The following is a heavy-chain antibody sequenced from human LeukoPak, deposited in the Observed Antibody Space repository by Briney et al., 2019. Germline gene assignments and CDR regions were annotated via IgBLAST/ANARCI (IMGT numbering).Heavy chain of an antibody. J-gene: IGHJ4*02. D-gene: IGHD6-19*01. Sequence: PGGSLRLSGAASGFTFSSYAMHWVRQAPGKGLEYLSAISYNGGSTYYADSVKGRFTISRDNSKNTLYLQMGSLRAEDMAVYYCARSGSSGWYSDYWGQGTLVTVSS. CDR3: ARSGSSGWYSDY. V-gene: IGHV3-64*02. CDR2: ISYNGGST. CDR1: GFTFSSYA.